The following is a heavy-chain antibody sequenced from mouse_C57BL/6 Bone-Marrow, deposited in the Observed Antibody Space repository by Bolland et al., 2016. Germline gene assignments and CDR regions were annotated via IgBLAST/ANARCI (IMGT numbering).Heavy chain of an antibody. V-gene: IGHV1-59*01. CDR3: ARSAVSYYYAMDY. CDR2: SDSYT. J-gene: IGHJ4*01. Sequence: SDSYTNYNQKFKGKATLTVDTSSSTAYMQLSSLTSEDSAVYYCARSAVSYYYAMDYGGQGTS.